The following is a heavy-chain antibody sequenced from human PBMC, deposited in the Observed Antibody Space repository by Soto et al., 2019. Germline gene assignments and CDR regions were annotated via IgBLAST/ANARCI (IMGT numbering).Heavy chain of an antibody. D-gene: IGHD3-9*01. J-gene: IGHJ6*02. CDR1: GFTFSSYA. CDR3: ARDDGFTILTLYV. Sequence: GGSLRLSCAASGFTFSSYAMHWVRQAPGKGLEWVAVISYDGSNKYYADSVKGRFTISRDNSKNTLYLQMNSLRAEDTAVYYCARDDGFTILTLYVWGQGTTVTVSS. CDR2: ISYDGSNK. V-gene: IGHV3-30-3*01.